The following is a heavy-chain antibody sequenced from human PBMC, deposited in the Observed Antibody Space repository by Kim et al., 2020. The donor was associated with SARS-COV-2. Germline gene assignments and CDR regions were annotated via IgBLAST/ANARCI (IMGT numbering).Heavy chain of an antibody. CDR3: AKDIKGTVGATYFDY. D-gene: IGHD1-26*01. J-gene: IGHJ4*02. V-gene: IGHV3-9*01. Sequence: DSVKGRFTISRDNAKNSLYLQMNSLRAEDTALYYCAKDIKGTVGATYFDYWGQGTLVTVSS.